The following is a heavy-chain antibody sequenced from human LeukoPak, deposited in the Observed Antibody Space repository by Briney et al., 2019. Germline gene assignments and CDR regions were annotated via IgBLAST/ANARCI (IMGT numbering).Heavy chain of an antibody. CDR3: ARHSEPNTDYGGPYDAFDI. CDR2: IYYSGST. Sequence: PSETLSLTCTVSGGSISSSIYYWGWIRQPPGKGLEWIGSIYYSGSTYYNPSLKSRVTISVDTSKHQFSLKLRSVTAADTTVYYCARHSEPNTDYGGPYDAFDIWGQGTMVTVSS. D-gene: IGHD4-17*01. J-gene: IGHJ3*02. CDR1: GGSISSSIYY. V-gene: IGHV4-39*01.